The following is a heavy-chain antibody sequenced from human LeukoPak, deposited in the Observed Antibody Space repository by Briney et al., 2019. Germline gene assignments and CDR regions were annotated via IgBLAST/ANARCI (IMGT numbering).Heavy chain of an antibody. Sequence: PGGSLRLSCAASGFTFSSYAMHWVRQAPGKGLEYVSAIGSNGGSTYYANSVKGRFTISRDNSKNTLYLQMGSLRAEDMAVYYCARGMVSPDYWGQGTLVTVSS. D-gene: IGHD5-18*01. CDR3: ARGMVSPDY. CDR1: GFTFSSYA. J-gene: IGHJ4*02. V-gene: IGHV3-64*01. CDR2: IGSNGGST.